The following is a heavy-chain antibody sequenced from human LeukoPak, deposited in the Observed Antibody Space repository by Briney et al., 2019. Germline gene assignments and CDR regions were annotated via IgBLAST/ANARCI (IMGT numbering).Heavy chain of an antibody. D-gene: IGHD6-13*01. CDR1: GGSISSGSYY. Sequence: SETLSLTCTVSGGSISSGSYYWSWIRQSAGKGLEWIGRIYSSGSTDYNPSLKSRVSMSVDTSKNQFSLKLSSVTAADTALYYCARGYKPASGKDGAFDIWAKGQWSPSLQ. CDR3: ARGYKPASGKDGAFDI. J-gene: IGHJ3*02. V-gene: IGHV4-61*02. CDR2: IYSSGST.